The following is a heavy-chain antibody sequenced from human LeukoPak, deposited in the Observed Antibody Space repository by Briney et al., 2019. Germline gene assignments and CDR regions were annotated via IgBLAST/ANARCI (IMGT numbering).Heavy chain of an antibody. CDR2: IYTSGST. V-gene: IGHV4-61*02. CDR3: ARITMIVVKNHYWYFDL. J-gene: IGHJ2*01. CDR1: GGSISSGSYY. D-gene: IGHD3-22*01. Sequence: SETLSLTCTVPGGSISSGSYYWSWIRQPAGKGPEWIGRIYTSGSTNYNPSLKSRVTISVDTSKNQFSLKLSSVTAADTAVYYCARITMIVVKNHYWYFDLWGRGTLVTVSS.